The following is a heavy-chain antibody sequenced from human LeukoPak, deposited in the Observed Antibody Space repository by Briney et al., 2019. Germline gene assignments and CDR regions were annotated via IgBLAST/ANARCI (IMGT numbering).Heavy chain of an antibody. J-gene: IGHJ6*03. Sequence: EALRLSCAASGFTFNGFWMSWVRQAPGKGLEWVANIKQDGSDIYYLGSVRGRFTISRDNAMNSLYLQMNSLRAEDTAVYYCTRDALYGDPSYYYMDVWGKGTTVTVSS. CDR1: GFTFNGFW. D-gene: IGHD4-17*01. CDR2: IKQDGSDI. V-gene: IGHV3-7*01. CDR3: TRDALYGDPSYYYMDV.